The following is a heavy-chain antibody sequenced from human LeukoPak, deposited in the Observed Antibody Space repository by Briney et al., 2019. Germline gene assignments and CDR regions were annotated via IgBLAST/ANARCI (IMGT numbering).Heavy chain of an antibody. D-gene: IGHD4-17*01. V-gene: IGHV3-53*01. Sequence: PGGPLRLSCAASGFTVSSNYMSWVRQAPGKGLEWVSVIYSGGSTYYADSVKGRFTLSRDNSKNTLYLQMNSLRAEDTAVYYCAREPLDQYGDNAFDIWGQGTMVTVSS. CDR1: GFTVSSNY. CDR3: AREPLDQYGDNAFDI. J-gene: IGHJ3*02. CDR2: IYSGGST.